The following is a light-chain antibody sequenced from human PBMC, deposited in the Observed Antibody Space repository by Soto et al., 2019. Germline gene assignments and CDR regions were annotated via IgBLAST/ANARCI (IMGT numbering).Light chain of an antibody. CDR2: GAS. Sequence: EIVMTQSPATLSVSPGEGATLSCRASQTVFSNLAWYQQKPGQSPRLLIYGASTRATGIPARFSGSGSGTDFTLTISRLEPEDFAVYYCQQYGSSPPWTFGQGTKVDIK. J-gene: IGKJ1*01. CDR3: QQYGSSPPWT. CDR1: QTVFSN. V-gene: IGKV3-15*01.